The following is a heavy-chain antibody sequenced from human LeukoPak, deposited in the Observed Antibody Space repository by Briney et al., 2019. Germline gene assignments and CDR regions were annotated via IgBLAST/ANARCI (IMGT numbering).Heavy chain of an antibody. CDR3: ARMRYCSSTSCYRSRGGGVPNWFDP. J-gene: IGHJ5*02. CDR2: IYYGGST. CDR1: GGSISSYY. V-gene: IGHV4-59*08. D-gene: IGHD2-2*01. Sequence: PSETLSLTCTVSGGSISSYYWSWIRQPPGKGLEWIGYIYYGGSTNYNPSLKSRVTISVDTSKNQFSLKLSSVTAADTAVYYCARMRYCSSTSCYRSRGGGVPNWFDPWGQGTLVTVSS.